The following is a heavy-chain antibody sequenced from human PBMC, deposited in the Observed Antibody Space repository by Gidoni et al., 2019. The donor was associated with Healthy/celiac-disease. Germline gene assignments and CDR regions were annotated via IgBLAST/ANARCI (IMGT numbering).Heavy chain of an antibody. CDR3: ANGCIAVAGLDY. V-gene: IGHV3-30*18. CDR2: ISYDGSNK. J-gene: IGHJ4*02. CDR1: GFTFSSYG. D-gene: IGHD6-19*01. Sequence: QVQLVESGGGVVQPGRSLRLSCAASGFTFSSYGMPWVRQAPGKGLEWGAGISYDGSNKYYADSVNGRFTISRDNSKNTLYLQMNSLRAEDTAVYYCANGCIAVAGLDYWGQGTLVTVSS.